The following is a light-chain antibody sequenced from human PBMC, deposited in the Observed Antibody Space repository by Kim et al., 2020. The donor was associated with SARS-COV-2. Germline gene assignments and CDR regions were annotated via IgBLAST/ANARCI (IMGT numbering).Light chain of an antibody. CDR3: QHYNNMPPWT. CDR1: HSFRNN. V-gene: IGKV3-15*01. CDR2: GAS. J-gene: IGKJ1*01. Sequence: SPGEEATLSCRARHSFRNNVAWYQQKPGQSPRLLIYGASTRATGILARFSGSASWTEFTLTISSLQSEDFAIYYCQHYNNMPPWTFGQGTKVDIK.